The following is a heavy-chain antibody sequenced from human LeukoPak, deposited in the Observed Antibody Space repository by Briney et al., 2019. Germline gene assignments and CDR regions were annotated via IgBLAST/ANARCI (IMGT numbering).Heavy chain of an antibody. V-gene: IGHV3-43D*03. J-gene: IGHJ4*02. CDR1: GLTFDDYA. D-gene: IGHD3-3*01. Sequence: GGSLRLSCAASGLTFDDYAMHWVRQAPGKGLEWVSLISWDGGSTYYADSVKGRFTISRDNSKNSLYLQMNSLRAEDTALYYCAKDGSSTSCYLCDFWSGYYDYWGQGTLVTVSS. CDR3: AKDGSSTSCYLCDFWSGYYDY. CDR2: ISWDGGST.